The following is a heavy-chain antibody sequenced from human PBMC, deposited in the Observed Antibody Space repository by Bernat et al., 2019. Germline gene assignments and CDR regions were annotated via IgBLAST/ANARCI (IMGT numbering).Heavy chain of an antibody. D-gene: IGHD1-1*01. J-gene: IGHJ4*02. CDR1: GFSLTSNPVG. Sequence: QIILKESGPTLVKPTQALALTCTFSGFSLTSNPVGVEWVRQSPGKALEWLVVIYWDDDQRYSPSLRSRLTITKDASNNQVVLTMTNMDPEDTATYYCEHRREEGGNWNEGLFDYWGQGIQVTVSS. V-gene: IGHV2-5*02. CDR2: IYWDDDQ. CDR3: EHRREEGGNWNEGLFDY.